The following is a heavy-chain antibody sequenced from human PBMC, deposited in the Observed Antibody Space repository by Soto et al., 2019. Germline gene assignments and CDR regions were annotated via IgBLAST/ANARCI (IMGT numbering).Heavy chain of an antibody. J-gene: IGHJ4*02. Sequence: QAQLVQSGAEVKKPGSSVKVSCKASGGTFSSFAISWVRQAPGQVLEWMGGVIPIFGTANYAQKFQGRVTIAADESTSTAYMELRSLRSEDTAVYYCARPACSGGSCYPNFDYWGLGTLVTVSS. V-gene: IGHV1-69*01. CDR2: VIPIFGTA. D-gene: IGHD2-15*01. CDR1: GGTFSSFA. CDR3: ARPACSGGSCYPNFDY.